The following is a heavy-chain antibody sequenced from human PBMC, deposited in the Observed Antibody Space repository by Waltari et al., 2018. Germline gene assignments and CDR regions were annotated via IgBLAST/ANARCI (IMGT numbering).Heavy chain of an antibody. CDR3: TSDHGLSWPLD. Sequence: EVHLVESGGGLVHPGDSVRLSCAASGVIVSNNYMSWVRQPPGKGREWVSVIYRGGETYYADSVKGRFTISIDNSKNTLDLQMNNVRAEDTAVYYCTSDHGLSWPLDWGQGTMVTVSS. V-gene: IGHV3-53*01. CDR1: GVIVSNNY. J-gene: IGHJ4*02. CDR2: IYRGGET. D-gene: IGHD6-13*01.